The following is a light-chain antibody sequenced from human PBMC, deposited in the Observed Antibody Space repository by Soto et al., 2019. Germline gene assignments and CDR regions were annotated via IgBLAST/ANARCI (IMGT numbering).Light chain of an antibody. CDR2: EDN. V-gene: IGLV6-57*04. CDR1: SGSIGSNY. J-gene: IGLJ2*01. Sequence: NFMLTQPHSVSESPGKTVTISCTRSSGSIGSNYVQWYQQRPGSAPTTIIYEDNRRPSGVPDRFSGSSDSSSNSASLTISGLQTEDEADYYCQSYDNSNQILGGGTKLTVL. CDR3: QSYDNSNQI.